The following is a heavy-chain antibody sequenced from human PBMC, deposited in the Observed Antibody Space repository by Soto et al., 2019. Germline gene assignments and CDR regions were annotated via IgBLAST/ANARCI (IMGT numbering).Heavy chain of an antibody. CDR3: ARVGQGRYYFDY. CDR1: GFAFSSYW. V-gene: IGHV3-74*01. CDR2: INSDGSTT. J-gene: IGHJ4*02. Sequence: GGSLRLSCAGSGFAFSSYWIHWVRQVPGKGLVWVSRINSDGSTTSYADSVRGRFTISRDNAKDTLYLQMSSLRAEDTALYYCARVGQGRYYFDYWGQGTLVTVSS.